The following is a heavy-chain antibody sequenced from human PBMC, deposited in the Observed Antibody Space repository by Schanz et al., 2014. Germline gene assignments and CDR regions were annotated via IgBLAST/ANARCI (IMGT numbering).Heavy chain of an antibody. D-gene: IGHD6-13*01. CDR3: ARNIIATARAYDI. Sequence: QARLVQSGSEVKKPGASVKVSCKASGYTFTAYYMHWVRQAPGQGFEWMGWINPLSGATDYAPTFQGRVSMTRDTSISTAYMEVTRLVSSDTAVYYCARNIIATARAYDIWGQGTMVTVSS. J-gene: IGHJ3*02. CDR2: INPLSGAT. V-gene: IGHV1-2*02. CDR1: GYTFTAYY.